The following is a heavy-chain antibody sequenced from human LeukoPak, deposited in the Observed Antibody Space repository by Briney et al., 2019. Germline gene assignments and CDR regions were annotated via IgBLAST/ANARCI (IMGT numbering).Heavy chain of an antibody. V-gene: IGHV3-66*01. Sequence: GGSLRLSCAASGFTVSSNYMSWIRQAPGKGLEWVSVIYSGGSTYYADSVKGRFTISRDNSKNTLYLQMNSLRAEDTAVYYCARVLSTRKAFDIWGQGTMVTVSS. CDR1: GFTVSSNY. CDR2: IYSGGST. CDR3: ARVLSTRKAFDI. J-gene: IGHJ3*02. D-gene: IGHD5-24*01.